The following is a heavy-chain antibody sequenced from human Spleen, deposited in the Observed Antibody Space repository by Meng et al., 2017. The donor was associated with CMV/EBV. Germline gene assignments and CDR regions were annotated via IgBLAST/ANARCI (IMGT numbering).Heavy chain of an antibody. D-gene: IGHD6-19*01. Sequence: LRLSCGASGLTVSNAWMSWVRQAPGKGLEWVGRLISESDGGTTNYAAPVKGRFTISRDDSKNTLYLQMNSLRSEDTAVYYCTTAGEWGQGTLVTVSS. CDR1: GLTVSNAW. CDR3: TTAGE. J-gene: IGHJ4*02. V-gene: IGHV3-15*01. CDR2: LISESDGGTT.